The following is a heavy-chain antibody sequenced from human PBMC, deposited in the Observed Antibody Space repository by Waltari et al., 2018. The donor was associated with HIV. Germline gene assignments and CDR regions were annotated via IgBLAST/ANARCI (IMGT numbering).Heavy chain of an antibody. CDR1: GGSISSYY. D-gene: IGHD6-6*01. V-gene: IGHV4-59*01. CDR2: IYYRGST. Sequence: QVQLQESGPGLVKPSETLSLTCTVSGGSISSYYWSWIRQPPGKGLEWIGYIYYRGSTNYNPSLKSRVTISVDTSKNQFSLKLSSVTAADTAVYYCARERGQLVRDAFDIWGQGTMVTVSS. J-gene: IGHJ3*02. CDR3: ARERGQLVRDAFDI.